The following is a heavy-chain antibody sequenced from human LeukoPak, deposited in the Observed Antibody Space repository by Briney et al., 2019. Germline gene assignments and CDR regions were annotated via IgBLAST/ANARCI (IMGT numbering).Heavy chain of an antibody. CDR2: ISGSGGST. Sequence: GGSLRLSCAASGFTFSSYAMSWVRQAPGKGPEWVSAISGSGGSTYYADSVKGRFTISRDNSKNTLYLQMNSLRAEDTAVYYCAKDAGYYCSGGSCYRPWFDPWGQGTLVTVSS. J-gene: IGHJ5*02. V-gene: IGHV3-23*01. CDR3: AKDAGYYCSGGSCYRPWFDP. D-gene: IGHD2-15*01. CDR1: GFTFSSYA.